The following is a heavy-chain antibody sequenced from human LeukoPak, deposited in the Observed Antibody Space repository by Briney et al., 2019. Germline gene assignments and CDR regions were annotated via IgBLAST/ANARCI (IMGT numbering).Heavy chain of an antibody. D-gene: IGHD1-26*01. CDR3: ARAMGYYYYYYMDV. Sequence: SETLSLTCTVSGGSISSSSYYWGWIRQPPGKGLEWIGSIYYSGSTYYNPSLKSRVTISVDTSKNQFSLKLSSVTAADTAVYYCARAMGYYYYYYMDVWGKGTTVIVSS. J-gene: IGHJ6*03. CDR1: GGSISSSSYY. V-gene: IGHV4-39*07. CDR2: IYYSGST.